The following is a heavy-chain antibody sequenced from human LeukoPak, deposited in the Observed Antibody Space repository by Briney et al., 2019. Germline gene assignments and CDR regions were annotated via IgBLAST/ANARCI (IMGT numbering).Heavy chain of an antibody. CDR3: ARTLDTGLVTVDY. CDR1: GGSISGDH. CDR2: IYYRGST. D-gene: IGHD5-18*01. J-gene: IGHJ4*02. Sequence: SETLSLTCTVSGGSISGDHWNWIRQPPGKGLEWIGTIYYRGSTYYSPSLKSRVTISVDTSKNQFSLKLTSVTAADTAVYYCARTLDTGLVTVDYWGQGTLVTVSS. V-gene: IGHV4-39*01.